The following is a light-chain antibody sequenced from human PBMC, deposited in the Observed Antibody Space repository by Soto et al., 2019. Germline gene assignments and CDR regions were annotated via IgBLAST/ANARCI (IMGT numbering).Light chain of an antibody. V-gene: IGKV3-11*01. Sequence: EIVLTQSPATLSLSPGGRATLSCRASQSVRNYLAWYQQKPGQAPRLLIYDASNRATGIPARFSGNGSGTDFTLSITSLEPEDFAVYYCHQYGSSPPWTFGQGTKVDIK. CDR3: HQYGSSPPWT. J-gene: IGKJ1*01. CDR1: QSVRNY. CDR2: DAS.